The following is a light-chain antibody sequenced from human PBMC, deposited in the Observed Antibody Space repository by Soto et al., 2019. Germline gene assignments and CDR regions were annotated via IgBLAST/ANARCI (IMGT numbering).Light chain of an antibody. J-gene: IGKJ1*01. CDR2: KAS. CDR3: KHYNSYSEA. CDR1: QTISSW. V-gene: IGKV1-5*03. Sequence: DIQMTQSPSTLSGSVGDRVTITCRASQTISSWLAWYQQQPGKAPKLLIYKASTLKSGVPSRFSSSGYGTEFTLTISSLQPDDFATYYCKHYNSYSEAFGQGNKVDIK.